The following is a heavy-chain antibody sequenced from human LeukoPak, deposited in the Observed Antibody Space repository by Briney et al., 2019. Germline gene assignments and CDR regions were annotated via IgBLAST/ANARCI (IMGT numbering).Heavy chain of an antibody. Sequence: GGSLRLSCAASGFTFNTYGMHWVRQAPGKGLEWVAIMWFDGSHQYYADSVKGRFTISRDTSKGTLYLQMDSLRAEDTAVYYCARASYYDSAGYYRSYYFDFWGQGALVTVSS. V-gene: IGHV3-33*01. CDR3: ARASYYDSAGYYRSYYFDF. D-gene: IGHD3-22*01. CDR1: GFTFNTYG. CDR2: MWFDGSHQ. J-gene: IGHJ4*02.